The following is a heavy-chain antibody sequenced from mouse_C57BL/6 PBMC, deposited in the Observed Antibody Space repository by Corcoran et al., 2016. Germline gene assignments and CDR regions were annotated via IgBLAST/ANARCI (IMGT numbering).Heavy chain of an antibody. J-gene: IGHJ4*01. D-gene: IGHD1-1*01. Sequence: QIQLVQSGPELKKPGETVKISCKASGYTFTTYGMSWVKQAPGKGLKWMGWINTYSGVPTYADDFKGRFVFFLETSASNAYLQNNNLNNEDPETYYCARGGELLRRDYYAMDYWGQGTSVTISS. V-gene: IGHV9-3*01. CDR2: INTYSGVP. CDR1: GYTFTTYG. CDR3: ARGGELLRRDYYAMDY.